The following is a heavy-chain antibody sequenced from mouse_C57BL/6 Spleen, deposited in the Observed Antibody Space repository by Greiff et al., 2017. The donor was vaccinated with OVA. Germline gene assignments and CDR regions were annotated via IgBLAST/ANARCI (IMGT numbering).Heavy chain of an antibody. CDR3: TTSYGKGAWLAY. CDR2: IDPENGDT. D-gene: IGHD2-1*01. CDR1: GFNIKDDY. J-gene: IGHJ3*01. Sequence: DVQLVESGAELVRPGASVKLSCTASGFNIKDDYMHWVQQRPEQGLEWIGWIDPENGDTEYASKFKGTATITADTSSNTAYLQLSSLTSEDTAVDSGTTSYGKGAWLAYWGQGTLVTVSA. V-gene: IGHV14-4*01.